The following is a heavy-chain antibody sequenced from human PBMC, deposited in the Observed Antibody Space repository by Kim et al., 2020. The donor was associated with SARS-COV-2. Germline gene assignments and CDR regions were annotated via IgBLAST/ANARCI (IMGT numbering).Heavy chain of an antibody. J-gene: IGHJ6*01. V-gene: IGHV3-21*06. CDR2: ISGSSTYI. CDR3: ATSADWNYSSGYYYYGM. CDR1: GFTFSSNS. D-gene: IGHD1-7*01. Sequence: GGSLRLSCAASGFTFSSNSMNWVRQAPGKGLEWVSYISGSSTYIYYADSLKGRFTVSRDNSRNSLYLQMNSLIAEDTAVYYCATSADWNYSSGYYYYGM.